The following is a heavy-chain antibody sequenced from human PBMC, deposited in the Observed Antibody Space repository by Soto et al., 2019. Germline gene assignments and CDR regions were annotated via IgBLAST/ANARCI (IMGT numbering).Heavy chain of an antibody. CDR2: ISHSGST. D-gene: IGHD5-18*01. CDR1: GGSTISAAYY. J-gene: IGHJ4*02. V-gene: IGHV4-31*03. Sequence: SETLSLTCTVSGGSTISAAYYWSWIRQHPGKGLEWIGYISHSGSTYYTPSLKSRVITSADTSKNQFSLNLTSVTAADTAVYYCAREYTYGSNFFDCWGQGALVTVSS. CDR3: AREYTYGSNFFDC.